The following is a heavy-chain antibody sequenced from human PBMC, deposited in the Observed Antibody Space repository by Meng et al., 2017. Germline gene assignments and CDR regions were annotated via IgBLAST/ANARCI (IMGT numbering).Heavy chain of an antibody. CDR2: INHSGST. CDR3: ASGGSRYSSGWSKPNCDY. V-gene: IGHV4-34*01. Sequence: SETLSLTCAVYGGSFSGYSWSWIRQPPGKGLEWIGEINHSGSTNYNPSLKSRVTISVDTSKNQFSLKLSSVTAADTAVYYCASGGSRYSSGWSKPNCDYWGQGTLVTVSS. CDR1: GGSFSGYS. J-gene: IGHJ4*02. D-gene: IGHD6-19*01.